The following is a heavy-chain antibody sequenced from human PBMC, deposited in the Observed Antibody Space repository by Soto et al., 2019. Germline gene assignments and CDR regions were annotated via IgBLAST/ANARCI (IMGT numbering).Heavy chain of an antibody. D-gene: IGHD2-2*01. Sequence: PGGSLRLSCAASGFTFSNFAMSWVLHAPGKGLEWVSEITGSTGTTYYADSVRGRFIISRDNSQNTLHLQMNSLRPEDTAVYYCAKDTSSSPYYMDVWGKGTTVTVSS. CDR1: GFTFSNFA. V-gene: IGHV3-23*01. J-gene: IGHJ6*03. CDR2: ITGSTGTT. CDR3: AKDTSSSPYYMDV.